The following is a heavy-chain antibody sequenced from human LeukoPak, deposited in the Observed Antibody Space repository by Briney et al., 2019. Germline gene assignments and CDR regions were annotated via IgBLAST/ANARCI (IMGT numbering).Heavy chain of an antibody. CDR2: IIPSGDIT. Sequence: GGSLRLSCAGSGFTLSSHVMDWVRQAPGKGLEWVSGIIPSGDITYYADSVRGRFTISRDNSKNTLYLQINSLRVEETAVYYCAKDDAWLQYGNWGRGALVTVSS. CDR1: GFTLSSHV. D-gene: IGHD5-24*01. V-gene: IGHV3-23*01. J-gene: IGHJ4*02. CDR3: AKDDAWLQYGN.